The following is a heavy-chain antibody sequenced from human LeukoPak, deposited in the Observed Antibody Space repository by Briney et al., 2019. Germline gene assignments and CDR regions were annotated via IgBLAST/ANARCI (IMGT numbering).Heavy chain of an antibody. D-gene: IGHD1-26*01. CDR2: INPNSGGT. J-gene: IGHJ4*02. Sequence: GASVKVSCKASGYTFTGYYMHWVRQAPGQGLEWMGWINPNSGGTNYAQKFQGRVTMTRDTSISTAYMELSRLRSDDTAVYYCARGTKMGATILASSGGIDYWGQGTLVTVSS. V-gene: IGHV1-2*02. CDR3: ARGTKMGATILASSGGIDY. CDR1: GYTFTGYY.